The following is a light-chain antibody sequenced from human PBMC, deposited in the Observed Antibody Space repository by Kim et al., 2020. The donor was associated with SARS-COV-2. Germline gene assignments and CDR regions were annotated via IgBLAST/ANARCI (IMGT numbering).Light chain of an antibody. J-gene: IGLJ1*01. CDR3: QAWDSSAYYV. CDR2: EDN. CDR1: KLGDNY. V-gene: IGLV3-1*01. Sequence: SYELTQPPSVSVSPGQTASITCSGDKLGDNYVSWYQQMPGQPPVLVIYEDNKRPSGIPERFSGSNSGNTATLTITGTQATDEADYFCQAWDSSAYYVFGTGTKVTVL.